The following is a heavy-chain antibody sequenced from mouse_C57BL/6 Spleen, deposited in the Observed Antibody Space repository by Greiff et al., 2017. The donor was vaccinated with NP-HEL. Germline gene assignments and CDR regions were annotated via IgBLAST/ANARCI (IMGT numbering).Heavy chain of an antibody. Sequence: EVQLQQSGPELVKPGASVKISCKASGYTFTDYYMNWVKQSHGKSLEWIGDINPNNGGTSYNQKFKGKATLTVDKSSSTAYMELRSLTSEDSAVYYCARPGGLRPYYWGQGTTLTVSS. CDR1: GYTFTDYY. CDR3: ARPGGLRPYY. CDR2: INPNNGGT. J-gene: IGHJ2*01. V-gene: IGHV1-26*01. D-gene: IGHD2-4*01.